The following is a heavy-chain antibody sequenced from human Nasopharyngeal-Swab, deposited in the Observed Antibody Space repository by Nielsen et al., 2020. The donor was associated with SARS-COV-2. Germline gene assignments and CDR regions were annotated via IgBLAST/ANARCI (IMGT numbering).Heavy chain of an antibody. D-gene: IGHD2-15*01. CDR2: IKSKGNNYAT. CDR1: GFTFSDSA. Sequence: GGSLRLPCAASGFTFSDSAIHWVRQASGKGLDRVGRIKSKGNNYATAYAASVKGRFTIFRDDPTNTAYLQMNSLKTEDTAVYYCTRCGGGCYSGRDYWGQGTLVTVSS. J-gene: IGHJ4*02. V-gene: IGHV3-73*01. CDR3: TRCGGGCYSGRDY.